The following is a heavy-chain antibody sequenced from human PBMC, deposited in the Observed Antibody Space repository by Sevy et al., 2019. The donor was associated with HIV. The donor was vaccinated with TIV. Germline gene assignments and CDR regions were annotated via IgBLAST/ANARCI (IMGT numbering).Heavy chain of an antibody. J-gene: IGHJ4*02. CDR3: AKALDSSGYLVLDY. Sequence: GGSLRLSCAASGFTLDDYVMHWVRQAPGKGLEWVSGISWNSGSIGYADSVKGRFTISRDNAKNSLYLQMNSLRAEDTALYYCAKALDSSGYLVLDYWGQGSLVTVSS. CDR1: GFTLDDYV. D-gene: IGHD3-22*01. CDR2: ISWNSGSI. V-gene: IGHV3-9*01.